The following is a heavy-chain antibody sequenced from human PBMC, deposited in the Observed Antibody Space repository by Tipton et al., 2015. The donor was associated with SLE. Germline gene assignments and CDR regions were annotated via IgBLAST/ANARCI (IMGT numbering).Heavy chain of an antibody. CDR1: GFTFSSYA. CDR3: ARDRGQTPGDY. CDR2: IYSGGST. D-gene: IGHD4-23*01. Sequence: SLRLSCAASGFTFSSYAMSWVRQAPGKGLEWVSVIYSGGSTYYADSVKGRFTISRDNSKNTLYLQMNSLRAEDTAVYYCARDRGQTPGDYWGQGTLVTVSS. V-gene: IGHV3-53*01. J-gene: IGHJ4*02.